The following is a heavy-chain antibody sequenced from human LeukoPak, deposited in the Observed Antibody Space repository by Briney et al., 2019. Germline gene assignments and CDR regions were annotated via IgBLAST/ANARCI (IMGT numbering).Heavy chain of an antibody. CDR3: ARGSITMVRGVPFDY. CDR1: GGSFSSGGYS. Sequence: PSQTLSLTCAVSGGSFSSGGYSWSWIRQPPGKGLEWIGYIYHSGSTYYNPSLKSRVTISVDRSKNQFSLKLSSVTAADTAVYYCARGSITMVRGVPFDYWGQGTLVTVSS. CDR2: IYHSGST. V-gene: IGHV4-30-2*01. J-gene: IGHJ4*02. D-gene: IGHD3-10*01.